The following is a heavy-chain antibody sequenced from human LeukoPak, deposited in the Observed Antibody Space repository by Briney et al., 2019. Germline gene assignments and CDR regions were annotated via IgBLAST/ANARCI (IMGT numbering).Heavy chain of an antibody. CDR2: IYYSGST. Sequence: SETLSLTCTVSGGSIISGDYYWSWIRQPPGKGRGWMGYIYYSGSTYYNPSLKSRVTIPVDTSKNQFSLKLSSVTAADTAVYYCARDGSEFDSSGYYGVFDYWGQGTLVTVSS. J-gene: IGHJ4*02. CDR1: GGSIISGDYY. V-gene: IGHV4-30-4*08. CDR3: ARDGSEFDSSGYYGVFDY. D-gene: IGHD3-22*01.